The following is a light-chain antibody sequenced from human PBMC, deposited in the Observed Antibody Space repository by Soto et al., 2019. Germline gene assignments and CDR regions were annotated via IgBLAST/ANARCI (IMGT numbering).Light chain of an antibody. CDR2: DVS. V-gene: IGLV2-11*01. J-gene: IGLJ1*01. CDR3: CSYTGSDTPYL. CDR1: SSDVGAYNY. Sequence: QSALTQPRSVSGSPGQSVTISCTGTSSDVGAYNYVSWYQQYPGKVPKLMIYDVSKRPSGVPDRFSGSKSGNTASLTISGLQAEDVSDYYCCSYTGSDTPYLFGIGPKVTVL.